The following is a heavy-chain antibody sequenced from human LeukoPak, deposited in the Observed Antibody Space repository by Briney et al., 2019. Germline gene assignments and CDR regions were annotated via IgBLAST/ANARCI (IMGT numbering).Heavy chain of an antibody. J-gene: IGHJ4*02. D-gene: IGHD3-3*01. Sequence: SETLSLTRIVSGGSISSYYWSWIRQPAGKGLERIGRIYTSGSTNDNPSLKSRITMSVDTSKNQFSLKLSSVTAADTAVYYCARDRDFLDYWGQGTLVTVSS. CDR1: GGSISSYY. V-gene: IGHV4-4*07. CDR3: ARDRDFLDY. CDR2: IYTSGST.